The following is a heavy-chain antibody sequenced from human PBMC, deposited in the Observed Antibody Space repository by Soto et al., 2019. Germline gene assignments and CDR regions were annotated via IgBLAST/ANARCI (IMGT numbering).Heavy chain of an antibody. D-gene: IGHD1-20*01. J-gene: IGHJ4*02. CDR2: VYHSGST. V-gene: IGHV4-61*08. Sequence: SETLSLTCNVSGDSITSGGYYWSWIRQQPGKGLEWIGYVYHSGSTNYNPSLKSRVTISVDTSKNQFSLKLSSVTAADTAVYYCAREVILTGTTYFDSWGQGTLVTISS. CDR1: GDSITSGGYY. CDR3: AREVILTGTTYFDS.